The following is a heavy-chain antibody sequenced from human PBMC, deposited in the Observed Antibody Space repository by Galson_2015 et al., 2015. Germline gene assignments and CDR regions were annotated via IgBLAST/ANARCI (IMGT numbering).Heavy chain of an antibody. J-gene: IGHJ4*02. Sequence: SCQASGYTFTGYYLHWVRQAPGQGLEWMGWINPNSGGTNYAQKFQGWVTMTRDTSISTAYMELSRLRSDDTAVYYCARDKGSSSWYDYWGQGTLVTVSS. CDR3: ARDKGSSSWYDY. V-gene: IGHV1-2*04. D-gene: IGHD6-13*01. CDR2: INPNSGGT. CDR1: GYTFTGYY.